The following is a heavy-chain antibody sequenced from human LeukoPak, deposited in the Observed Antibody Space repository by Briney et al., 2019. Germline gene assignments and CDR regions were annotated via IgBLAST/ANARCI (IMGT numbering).Heavy chain of an antibody. D-gene: IGHD3-10*01. V-gene: IGHV4-34*01. J-gene: IGHJ5*02. CDR2: INHSGST. CDR1: GGSFSGYY. Sequence: SDTLSLTCAVYGGSFSGYYWSWIRQPPGKGLEWIGEINHSGSTNYNPSLKSRVTISVDTSKNQFSLKLSSVTAADTAVYYCARGLRGVIRWFDPWGQGTLVTVSS. CDR3: ARGLRGVIRWFDP.